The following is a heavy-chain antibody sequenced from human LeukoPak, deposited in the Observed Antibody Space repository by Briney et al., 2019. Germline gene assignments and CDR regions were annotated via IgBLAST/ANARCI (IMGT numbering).Heavy chain of an antibody. Sequence: GGSLRLSCAASGFTFSSYAMSWVHQAPGQGPEWVSAISHSGGTTYYADSVKGRFTITRDNSKSTLYLQMNSLRAEDTAVYYCAKDGGEYYDILTGYYPRLYYMDVWGKGTTVTISS. J-gene: IGHJ6*03. CDR1: GFTFSSYA. CDR2: ISHSGGTT. V-gene: IGHV3-23*01. D-gene: IGHD3-9*01. CDR3: AKDGGEYYDILTGYYPRLYYMDV.